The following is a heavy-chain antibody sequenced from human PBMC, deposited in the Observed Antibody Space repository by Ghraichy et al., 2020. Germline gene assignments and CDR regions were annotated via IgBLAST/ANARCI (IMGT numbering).Heavy chain of an antibody. CDR1: GFTFSNYA. Sequence: LSLTCAASGFTFSNYAMSWLRQAPGKGLEWVSAIRGSGVKTYYADSVKGRFTVSRDNSKNALYLQMNSLRAEDTAVYYCAKEMDTRGWYSADYWGQGTLVTVSS. D-gene: IGHD6-19*01. J-gene: IGHJ4*02. CDR2: IRGSGVKT. CDR3: AKEMDTRGWYSADY. V-gene: IGHV3-23*01.